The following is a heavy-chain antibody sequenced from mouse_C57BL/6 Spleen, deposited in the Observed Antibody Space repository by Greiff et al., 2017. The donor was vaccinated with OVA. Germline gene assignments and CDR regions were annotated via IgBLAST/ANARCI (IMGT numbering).Heavy chain of an antibody. CDR2: IDPEDGET. J-gene: IGHJ4*01. Sequence: VQLQQSGAELVKPGASVKLSCTASGFNIKDYYMHWVKQRTEQGLEWIGRIDPEDGETKYAPKFQGKATITADTSSNTAYLQLSSLISEDTAVYYCAHYGKNAMDYWGQGTSVTVSS. CDR1: GFNIKDYY. CDR3: AHYGKNAMDY. D-gene: IGHD2-1*01. V-gene: IGHV14-2*01.